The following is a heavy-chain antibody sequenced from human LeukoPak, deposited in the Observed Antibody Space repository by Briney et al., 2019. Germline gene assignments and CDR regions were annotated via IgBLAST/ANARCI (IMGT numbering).Heavy chain of an antibody. CDR1: GGSISSYY. J-gene: IGHJ4*02. CDR2: IYYSGST. D-gene: IGHD3-3*01. V-gene: IGHV4-59*08. Sequence: SETLSLTCTVSGGSISSYYWSWIRQPPGKGLEWIGYIYYSGSTNYNPSLKSRVTISVDTSKNQFSLKLSSVTAADTAVYYCARHESDFWSGYPYYFDYWGQGTLVTVSS. CDR3: ARHESDFWSGYPYYFDY.